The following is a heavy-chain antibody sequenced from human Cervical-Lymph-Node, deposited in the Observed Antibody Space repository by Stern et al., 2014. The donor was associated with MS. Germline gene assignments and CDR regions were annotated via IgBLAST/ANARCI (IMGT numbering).Heavy chain of an antibody. CDR3: ASSTVAANFYYYGMDV. J-gene: IGHJ6*02. Sequence: VQLEESGGGVVQPGTSLRLSCEASGFTFISYAMHWVRQAPGKGLEWVAIISYDGTNKYYADSVKGRFTISRDDSQNTLYLQMNSLRAEDTAVYYCASSTVAANFYYYGMDVWGQGTTVTVSS. CDR2: ISYDGTNK. V-gene: IGHV3-30*04. CDR1: GFTFISYA. D-gene: IGHD4-23*01.